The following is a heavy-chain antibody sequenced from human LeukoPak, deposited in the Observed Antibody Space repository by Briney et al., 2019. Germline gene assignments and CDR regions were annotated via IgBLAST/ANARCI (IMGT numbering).Heavy chain of an antibody. Sequence: GGSLRLSCAASGFTFSSYWMHWVRQAPGKGLVWVSRINSDGSSTSYADSVKGRFTIFRDNARNTLYLQMNSLRAEDTAVYYCARGDRCGGSCYSYWGQGTLVTVSS. D-gene: IGHD2-15*01. CDR1: GFTFSSYW. CDR2: INSDGSST. J-gene: IGHJ4*02. V-gene: IGHV3-74*01. CDR3: ARGDRCGGSCYSY.